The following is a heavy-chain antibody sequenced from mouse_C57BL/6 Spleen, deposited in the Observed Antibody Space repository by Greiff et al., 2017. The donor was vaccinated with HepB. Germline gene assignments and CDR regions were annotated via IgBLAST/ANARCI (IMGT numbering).Heavy chain of an antibody. CDR3: ARGFYYGSSYGDY. CDR1: GYAFSSSW. CDR2: IYPGDGDT. Sequence: QVQLKQSGPELVKPGASVKISCKASGYAFSSSWMNWVKQRPGKGLEWIGRIYPGDGDTNYNGKFKGKATLTADKSSSTAYMQLSSLTSEDSAVYFCARGFYYGSSYGDYWGQGTTLTVSS. D-gene: IGHD1-1*01. J-gene: IGHJ2*01. V-gene: IGHV1-82*01.